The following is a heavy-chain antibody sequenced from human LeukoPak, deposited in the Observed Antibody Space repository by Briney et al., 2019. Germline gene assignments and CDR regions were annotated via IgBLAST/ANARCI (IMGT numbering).Heavy chain of an antibody. D-gene: IGHD3-10*01. J-gene: IGHJ4*02. CDR1: GFTFSGSA. V-gene: IGHV3-73*01. CDR2: IRSKANRYAP. CDR3: TSRPLLSYYGSGRTRSDY. Sequence: GGSLSLFCAASGFTFSGSAMHWVRQASGKGRGWVGRIRSKANRYAPAYAASAKGSLTIYRDDSNNTTYLQMDSMTTEDTAVYYCTSRPLLSYYGSGRTRSDYWGQGTLVTVSS.